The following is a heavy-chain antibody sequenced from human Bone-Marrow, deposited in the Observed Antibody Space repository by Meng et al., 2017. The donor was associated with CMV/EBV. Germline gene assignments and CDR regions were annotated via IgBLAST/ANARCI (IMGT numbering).Heavy chain of an antibody. J-gene: IGHJ4*02. CDR1: GYTFTGYY. CDR3: ARDEQQSHGPSDY. Sequence: SVTVSCQASGYTFTGYYMHWVRQAPGQGLEWMGWINPNSGGTNYAQKFQGRVTMTRDTSISTAYMELSRLRSDDTAVYYCARDEQQSHGPSDYWGQGTLVTVSS. V-gene: IGHV1-2*02. CDR2: INPNSGGT. D-gene: IGHD6-13*01.